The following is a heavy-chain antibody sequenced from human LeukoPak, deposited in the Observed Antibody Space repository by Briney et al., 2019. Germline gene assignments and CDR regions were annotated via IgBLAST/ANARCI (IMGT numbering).Heavy chain of an antibody. CDR2: INPSGGSM. D-gene: IGHD3-10*01. Sequence: ASVKVSCKASGYTFTSDYMHWVRQAPGQGLEWMEIINPSGGSMNYAQNFQGRVTMTRDTSTSTVYMELSSLTSEDTAVYYCARGSRYFDYWGQGTLVTVSS. CDR3: ARGSRYFDY. J-gene: IGHJ4*02. V-gene: IGHV1-46*01. CDR1: GYTFTSDY.